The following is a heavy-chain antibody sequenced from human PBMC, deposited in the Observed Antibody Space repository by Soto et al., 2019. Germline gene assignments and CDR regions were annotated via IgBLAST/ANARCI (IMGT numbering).Heavy chain of an antibody. CDR1: GFTFSNYY. Sequence: PGESLRLSCAASGFTFSNYYMHWVRQVAGKGLEWVSAITTAGDTYYPDSVKGRFTISRENAKNSLYLQMNSLRVGETAVYYCARAITSFGWTRLSYGLDVWGKGTTVTVPS. J-gene: IGHJ6*04. CDR2: ITTAGDT. V-gene: IGHV3-13*01. D-gene: IGHD3-3*01. CDR3: ARAITSFGWTRLSYGLDV.